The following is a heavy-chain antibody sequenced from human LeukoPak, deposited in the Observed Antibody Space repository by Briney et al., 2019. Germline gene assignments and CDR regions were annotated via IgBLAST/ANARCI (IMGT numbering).Heavy chain of an antibody. V-gene: IGHV3-48*01. Sequence: GALRLSCAASGFTFSAYSMNWVRQAPGKGLEWISYIGISSGNTKYADSVKGRFTISGDKAKNSLYLQMNSLRVEDTAVYYCARDYKYAFDNWGQGTLVTVSS. CDR3: ARDYKYAFDN. CDR2: IGISSGNT. D-gene: IGHD5-24*01. CDR1: GFTFSAYS. J-gene: IGHJ4*02.